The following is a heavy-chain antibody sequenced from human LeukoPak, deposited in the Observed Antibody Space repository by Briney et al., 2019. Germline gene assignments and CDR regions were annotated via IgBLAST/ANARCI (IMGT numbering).Heavy chain of an antibody. J-gene: IGHJ4*02. CDR3: ARDPYYYDSSGYYYVPPDY. Sequence: GGSLRLSCAASGFTFSGYGMSWVRQAPGKGLEWVSVISDSGGATNYADSVRGRFTISRDNSKNTLYLQMNSLRAEDTAVYYCARDPYYYDSSGYYYVPPDYWGQGTLVTVSS. CDR2: ISDSGGAT. V-gene: IGHV3-23*01. CDR1: GFTFSGYG. D-gene: IGHD3-22*01.